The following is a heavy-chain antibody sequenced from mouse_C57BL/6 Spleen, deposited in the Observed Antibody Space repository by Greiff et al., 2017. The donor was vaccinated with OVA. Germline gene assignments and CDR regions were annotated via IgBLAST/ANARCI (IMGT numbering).Heavy chain of an antibody. D-gene: IGHD2-3*01. CDR3: AKEEDGYYFFDY. V-gene: IGHV1-82*01. CDR1: GYAFSSSW. CDR2: IYPGDGDT. Sequence: QVQLQQSGPELVKPGASVKISCKASGYAFSSSWMNWVKQRPGKGLEWIGRIYPGDGDTNYNGKFKGKATLTADKSSSTAYMQLSSLTSEDSAVYFCAKEEDGYYFFDYWGQGTTLTVSS. J-gene: IGHJ2*01.